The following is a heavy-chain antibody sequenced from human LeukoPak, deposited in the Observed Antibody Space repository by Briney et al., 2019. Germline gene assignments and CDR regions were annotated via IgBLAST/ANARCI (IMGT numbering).Heavy chain of an antibody. D-gene: IGHD2-15*01. V-gene: IGHV3-33*01. CDR1: GFTLSSYG. Sequence: PARSLRLSSAASGFTLSSYGMHWVRQAPGKGLQWVAVIWYDGSKKYYTDSVKGRFTISRDNSKNTLYLQVDSLRAEDTAVYYCARGQYSPDYWGQGTLVTVSS. J-gene: IGHJ4*02. CDR2: IWYDGSKK. CDR3: ARGQYSPDY.